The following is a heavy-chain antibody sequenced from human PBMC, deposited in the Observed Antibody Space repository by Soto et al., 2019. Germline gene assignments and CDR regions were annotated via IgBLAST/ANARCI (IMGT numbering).Heavy chain of an antibody. Sequence: SETLSLTCTVSGGSISSHYWSWIRQPPGKGLEWIGYIYYSGSTNYNPSLKSRVTISVDTSKNQFSLKLSSVTAADTAVYYCARGAEHRSSSWYEEYYYYGMDVWGQGTTVTVSS. CDR3: ARGAEHRSSSWYEEYYYYGMDV. V-gene: IGHV4-59*11. D-gene: IGHD6-13*01. CDR2: IYYSGST. J-gene: IGHJ6*02. CDR1: GGSISSHY.